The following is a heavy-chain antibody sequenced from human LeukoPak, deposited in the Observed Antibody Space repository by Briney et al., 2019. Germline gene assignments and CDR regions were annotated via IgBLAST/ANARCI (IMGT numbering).Heavy chain of an antibody. V-gene: IGHV4-38-2*02. CDR1: AYSISSGYS. CDR3: ARVAGYYYYYMDV. D-gene: IGHD2-15*01. J-gene: IGHJ6*03. CDR2: IYHSGST. Sequence: PSETLSLTCSVSAYSISSGYSWGWIRQPPGKGLEWIGSIYHSGSTYYNPSLKSRVTISVDTSKNQFSLKLSSVTAADTAVYYCARVAGYYYYYMDVWGKGTTVTVSS.